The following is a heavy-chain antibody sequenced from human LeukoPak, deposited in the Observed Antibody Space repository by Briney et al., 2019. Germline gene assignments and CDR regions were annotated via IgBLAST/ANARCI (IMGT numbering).Heavy chain of an antibody. CDR1: GGSISSSTYY. Sequence: SDTLSLTCIISGGSISSSTYYWGWIRQPPGKGLEWIGTLSYSGKTYYNPSLESRVTISIDTSKNQFSLQLNSVTPEDAAVYYCARGLYTTGWAFQYWGQGVLVAVSS. D-gene: IGHD6-19*01. CDR2: LSYSGKT. J-gene: IGHJ4*02. V-gene: IGHV4-39*07. CDR3: ARGLYTTGWAFQY.